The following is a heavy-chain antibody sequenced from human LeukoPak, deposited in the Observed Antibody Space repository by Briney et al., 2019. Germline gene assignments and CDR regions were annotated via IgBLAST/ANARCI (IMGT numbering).Heavy chain of an antibody. V-gene: IGHV1-18*01. CDR2: ISASNGNT. CDR1: GYTFTSYD. Sequence: ASVKVSCKASGYTFTSYDINWVRQATGQGLEWMGWISASNGNTDYAQKFQGRVVMTTDTSMYTAYLELRSLGSDDTAMYYCASGYSYGFDAFDIWGQGTMVTVSS. CDR3: ASGYSYGFDAFDI. J-gene: IGHJ3*02. D-gene: IGHD5-18*01.